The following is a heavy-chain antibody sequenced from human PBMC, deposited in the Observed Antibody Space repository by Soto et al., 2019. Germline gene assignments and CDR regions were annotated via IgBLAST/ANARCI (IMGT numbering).Heavy chain of an antibody. V-gene: IGHV4-31*03. Sequence: QVQLQESGPGLVKPSQTLSLTCTVSGGSISSGGYYWSWIRQHPGKGLEWIGYIYYSGSTYYNPSLRGRVTLSVATSKNQFSLKLSSVTAADTAVYYCARVGGIHWFDPWGQGTLVTVSS. CDR2: IYYSGST. D-gene: IGHD3-16*01. CDR1: GGSISSGGYY. J-gene: IGHJ5*02. CDR3: ARVGGIHWFDP.